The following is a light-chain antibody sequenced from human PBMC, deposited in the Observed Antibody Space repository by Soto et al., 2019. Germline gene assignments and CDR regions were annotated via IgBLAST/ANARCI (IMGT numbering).Light chain of an antibody. V-gene: IGKV1-39*01. J-gene: IGKJ2*01. CDR2: AAS. CDR1: QTIAGY. CDR3: QQSYNSPYT. Sequence: DIQMTQSPSSLSASVGARVTITCRASQTIAGYLNWYQQKPGKAPKLLIYAASSLQSGVPSRFSGSGSGTDLTLTISSLQPDDFATYYCQQSYNSPYTFGQGTKLEIK.